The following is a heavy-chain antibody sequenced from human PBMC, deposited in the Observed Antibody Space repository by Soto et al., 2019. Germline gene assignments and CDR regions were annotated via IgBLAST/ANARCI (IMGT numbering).Heavy chain of an antibody. CDR1: GFTFGDYA. CDR3: SRLPPNNWGAPLDY. CDR2: ITSKRYGGKT. D-gene: IGHD1-26*01. Sequence: GGSLRLSCITSGFTFGDYAMIWFRQAPGKGLEWVSFITSKRYGGKTGYAASVKGRFTISRDDSKSVAYLQMNSLRTDDTAVYYCSRLPPNNWGAPLDYWGQGTLVTVSS. V-gene: IGHV3-49*03. J-gene: IGHJ4*02.